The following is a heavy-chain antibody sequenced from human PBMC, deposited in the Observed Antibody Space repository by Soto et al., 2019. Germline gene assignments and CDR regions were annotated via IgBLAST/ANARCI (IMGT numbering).Heavy chain of an antibody. CDR3: ARVRSGWGIDY. J-gene: IGHJ4*02. CDR2: IYHSGST. CDR1: GGSISSGGYS. Sequence: QLHLQESGSGLVKPSQTLSLTCAVSGGSISSGGYSWSWIRQPPGKGLNYIGYIYHSGSTYYNPSVRCRVTISVDSSKNQFSLKLSSVTAADTAVYYCARVRSGWGIDYWGQGTLVTVSS. D-gene: IGHD6-19*01. V-gene: IGHV4-30-2*01.